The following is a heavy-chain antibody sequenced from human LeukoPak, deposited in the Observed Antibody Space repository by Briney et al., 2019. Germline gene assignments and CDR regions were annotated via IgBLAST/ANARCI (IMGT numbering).Heavy chain of an antibody. CDR2: TSSSDAGT. Sequence: PGGSLRLSCVASGFTFSNAWMSWVRQAPGKGLEWVAATSSSDAGTYHADSVRGRFTISRDNSKNTLYLQMNSLRAEDAAVYFCAKAPVTSCRGAYCYPFDSWGQGTLVTVSS. CDR3: AKAPVTSCRGAYCYPFDS. D-gene: IGHD2-21*01. CDR1: GFTFSNAW. V-gene: IGHV3-23*01. J-gene: IGHJ4*02.